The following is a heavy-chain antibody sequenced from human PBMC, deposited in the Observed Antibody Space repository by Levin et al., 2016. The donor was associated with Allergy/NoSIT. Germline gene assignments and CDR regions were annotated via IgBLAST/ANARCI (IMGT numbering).Heavy chain of an antibody. Sequence: LRLSCAASGFSFSSYAMSWVRQAPGKGLEWVSVISGSGVNTYYADSVKGRFTISRDSSQHTLYLQMSSLRADDTAVYYCAKVDNNDDTSGYYLSRVEGYFDYWGQGTLVTVSS. J-gene: IGHJ4*02. D-gene: IGHD3-22*01. CDR1: GFSFSSYA. CDR3: AKVDNNDDTSGYYLSRVEGYFDY. V-gene: IGHV3-23*01. CDR2: ISGSGVNT.